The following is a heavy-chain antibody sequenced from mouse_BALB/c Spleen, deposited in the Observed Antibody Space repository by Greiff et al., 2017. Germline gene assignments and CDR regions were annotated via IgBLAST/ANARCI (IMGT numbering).Heavy chain of an antibody. Sequence: EVKLVESGPSLVKPSQTLSLTCSVTGDSITSGYWNWIRKFPGNKLEYMGYISYSGSTYYNPSLKSRISITRDTSKNQYYLQLNSVTTEDTATYYCARWSFRDGPFAYWGQGTLVTVSA. CDR2: ISYSGST. CDR1: GDSITSGY. V-gene: IGHV3-8*02. J-gene: IGHJ3*01. D-gene: IGHD3-1*01. CDR3: ARWSFRDGPFAY.